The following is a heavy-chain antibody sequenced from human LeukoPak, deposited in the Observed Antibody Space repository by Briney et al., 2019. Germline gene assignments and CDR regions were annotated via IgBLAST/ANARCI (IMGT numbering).Heavy chain of an antibody. V-gene: IGHV1-46*01. Sequence: ASVKVSCKASGYTFSDYHMHWVRQAPGQGLEWMGRIIPSGGSTTYAQKFQGRVTMTRDMSTNTVYMELSSLRSEDTAVYYCARARRYGGPIDYWGQGTLVTVSS. CDR1: GYTFSDYH. J-gene: IGHJ4*02. CDR2: IIPSGGST. CDR3: ARARRYGGPIDY. D-gene: IGHD3-10*01.